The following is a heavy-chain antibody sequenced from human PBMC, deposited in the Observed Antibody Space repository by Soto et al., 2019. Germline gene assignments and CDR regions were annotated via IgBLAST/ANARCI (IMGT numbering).Heavy chain of an antibody. Sequence: ASVKVSCKASGYTFTSYYMHWVRQAPGQGLEWMGIINPSGGSTSHAQKFQGRVTMTRDTSTSTVYMELSSLRSEDTAVYYCARGAVAGLGYYYYGMDVWGQGTTVTVS. D-gene: IGHD6-19*01. V-gene: IGHV1-46*01. CDR1: GYTFTSYY. CDR3: ARGAVAGLGYYYYGMDV. J-gene: IGHJ6*02. CDR2: INPSGGST.